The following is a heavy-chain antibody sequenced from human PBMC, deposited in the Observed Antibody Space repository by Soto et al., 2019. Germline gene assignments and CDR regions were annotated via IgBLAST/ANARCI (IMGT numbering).Heavy chain of an antibody. CDR2: INHSGST. D-gene: IGHD3-10*01. Sequence: QVQLQQWGAGLLKPSETLSLTCAVYGGSFSGYYWSWIRQPPGKGLEWIGEINHSGSTNYNPSLKSRVTISVDTSKNQFSLKLSSVTAADTAVYYWARGITMVRGEFGYWGQGTLVTVSS. CDR3: ARGITMVRGEFGY. J-gene: IGHJ4*02. V-gene: IGHV4-34*01. CDR1: GGSFSGYY.